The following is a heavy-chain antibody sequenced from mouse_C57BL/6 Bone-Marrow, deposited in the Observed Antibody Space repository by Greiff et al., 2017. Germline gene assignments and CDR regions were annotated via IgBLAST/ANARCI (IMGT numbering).Heavy chain of an antibody. D-gene: IGHD2-9*01. V-gene: IGHV1-5*01. CDR2: IYPGNSDT. CDR3: TRALLWLRRGYFDF. Sequence: VQLQQSGTVLARPGASVKMSCKTSGYTFTSYWMHWVKQRPGRGLEWIGAIYPGNSDTSYNQKFKGKAKLTAVTSASTAYMELSSLTTEDSAVSYCTRALLWLRRGYFDFWGTGTTVTVSS. J-gene: IGHJ1*03. CDR1: GYTFTSYW.